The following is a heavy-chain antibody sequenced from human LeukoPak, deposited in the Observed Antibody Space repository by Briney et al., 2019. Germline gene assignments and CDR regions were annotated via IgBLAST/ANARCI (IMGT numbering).Heavy chain of an antibody. CDR2: IYTSGST. V-gene: IGHV4-4*07. D-gene: IGHD2-8*02. CDR3: ARDGPLVGYYYYGMDV. CDR1: GGSISSYY. J-gene: IGHJ6*02. Sequence: SETLSLTCTASGGSISSYYWSWIRQPAGKGLEWIGRIYTSGSTNYNPSLKSRVTMSVDTSKNQFSLKLSSVTAADTAVYYCARDGPLVGYYYYGMDVWGQGTTVTVSS.